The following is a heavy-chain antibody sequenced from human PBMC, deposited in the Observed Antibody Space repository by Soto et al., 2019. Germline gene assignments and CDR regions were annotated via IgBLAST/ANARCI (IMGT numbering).Heavy chain of an antibody. CDR1: GFTFSDHY. CDR3: LVRFGDGLRDY. J-gene: IGHJ4*02. D-gene: IGHD3-10*01. V-gene: IGHV3-72*01. CDR2: TRNKANSYTT. Sequence: EVQLVESGGGLVQPGGSLRLSCAASGFTFSDHYMDWVRQAPGKGLEWVDHTRNKANSYTTEYAASVKGRFIISRDDADNSLYLQMNSLKTEDTAVYYCLVRFGDGLRDYWGQGTLVTVSS.